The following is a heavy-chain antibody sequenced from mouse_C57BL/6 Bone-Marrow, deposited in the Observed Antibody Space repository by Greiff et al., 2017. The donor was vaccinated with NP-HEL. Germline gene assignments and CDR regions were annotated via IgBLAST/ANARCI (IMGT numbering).Heavy chain of an antibody. CDR2: INPSNGGT. J-gene: IGHJ3*01. D-gene: IGHD2-1*01. Sequence: QVQLQQPGTELVKPGASVKLSCKASGYTFTSYWMHWVKQRPGQGLEWIGNINPSNGGTNYNEKFKSKATLTVDKSSSTAYMQLSSLTSEDAAVYYCERPVYDGKYVAEFAYWGQGTLVTVSA. CDR3: ERPVYDGKYVAEFAY. V-gene: IGHV1-53*01. CDR1: GYTFTSYW.